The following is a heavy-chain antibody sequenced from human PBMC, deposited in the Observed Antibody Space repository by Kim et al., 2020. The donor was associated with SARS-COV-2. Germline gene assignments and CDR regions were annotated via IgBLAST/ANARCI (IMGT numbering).Heavy chain of an antibody. J-gene: IGHJ2*01. V-gene: IGHV4-59*01. Sequence: SETLSLTCTVSGGSISSYYWSWIRQPPGKGLEWIGYIYYSGSTNYNPSLKSRVTISVDTSKNQFSLKLSSVTAADTAVYYCARDRSTMVRGVTRAVMYF. D-gene: IGHD3-10*01. CDR3: ARDRSTMVRGVTRAVMYF. CDR1: GGSISSYY. CDR2: IYYSGST.